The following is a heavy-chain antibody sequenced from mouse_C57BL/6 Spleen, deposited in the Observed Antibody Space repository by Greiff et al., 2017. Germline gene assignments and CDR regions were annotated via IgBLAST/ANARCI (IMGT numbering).Heavy chain of an antibody. CDR2: INPNYGTT. Sequence: VQLKQSGPELVKPGASVKISCKASGYSFTDYNMNWVKQSNGKSLEWIGVINPNYGTTSSNQKFKGKATLTVDQSSSTAYMQLNSLTSEDSAVYYCARGGITTVKNFDYWGQGTTLTVSS. V-gene: IGHV1-39*01. CDR1: GYSFTDYN. D-gene: IGHD1-1*01. CDR3: ARGGITTVKNFDY. J-gene: IGHJ2*01.